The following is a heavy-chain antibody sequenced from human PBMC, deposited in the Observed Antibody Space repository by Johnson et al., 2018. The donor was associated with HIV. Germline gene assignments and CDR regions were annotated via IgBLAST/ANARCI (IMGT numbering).Heavy chain of an antibody. D-gene: IGHD3-16*02. CDR3: TTAIVIDAFDI. CDR2: IKRKIEGEAT. CDR1: GFTFSNVW. J-gene: IGHJ3*02. V-gene: IGHV3-15*01. Sequence: EVQLVESGGGLVKPGGSLRLSCAASGFTFSNVWMSWVRQAPGTGLEWVGRIKRKIEGEATDYAAPVKGRFTISRDDSKNTLFLQISSLKTDDTAVYYCTTAIVIDAFDIWGQGTMVTVSS.